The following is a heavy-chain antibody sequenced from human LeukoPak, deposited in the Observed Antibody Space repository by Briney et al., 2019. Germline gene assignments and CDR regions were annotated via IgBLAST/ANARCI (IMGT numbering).Heavy chain of an antibody. V-gene: IGHV3-30*02. Sequence: GGSLRLSCAASGFTFSSYGMHWVRQAPGKGLEWVAFIRYDGSNKYYADSVKGRFTISRDNSKNTLYLQMNSLRAEDTAVYYCASHYYDSSGYGLWGQGTLVTVSS. CDR3: ASHYYDSSGYGL. CDR2: IRYDGSNK. CDR1: GFTFSSYG. D-gene: IGHD3-22*01. J-gene: IGHJ4*02.